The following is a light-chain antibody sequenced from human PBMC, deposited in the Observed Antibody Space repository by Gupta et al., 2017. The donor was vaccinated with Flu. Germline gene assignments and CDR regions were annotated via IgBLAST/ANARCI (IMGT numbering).Light chain of an antibody. V-gene: IGLV3-1*01. J-gene: IGLJ2*01. Sequence: SYELAQPPSVSVSPGQTASITCSRDKFGDIFACRYQQKPGQSPVLVIDHDSKRPSGIPERFSGSDSGNTATLTIGGTQAMDEAAYYGRACDSSTVVFGGGTKLTVL. CDR2: HDS. CDR1: KFGDIF. CDR3: RACDSSTVV.